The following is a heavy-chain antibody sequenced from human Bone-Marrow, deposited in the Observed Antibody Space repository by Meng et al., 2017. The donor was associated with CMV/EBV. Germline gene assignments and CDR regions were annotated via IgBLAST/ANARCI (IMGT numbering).Heavy chain of an antibody. CDR2: IYYSGST. J-gene: IGHJ5*02. CDR3: ASSPDDSSGYYPPNWFDP. Sequence: GSLRLSCAVYGGSFSGYYWSWIRQPPGKGLEWIGYIYYSGSTNYNPSLKSRVTISVDTSKNQFSLKLSSVTAADTAVYYWASSPDDSSGYYPPNWFDPWGQGTLVTVSS. V-gene: IGHV4-59*01. CDR1: GGSFSGYY. D-gene: IGHD3-22*01.